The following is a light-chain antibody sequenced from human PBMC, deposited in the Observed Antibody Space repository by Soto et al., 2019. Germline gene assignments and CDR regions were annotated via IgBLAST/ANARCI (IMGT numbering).Light chain of an antibody. V-gene: IGLV2-14*01. CDR3: SSYTSSSPVV. Sequence: QYALTQPASVSGSPGQSITISCTGTSSDVGGYNYVSWYQQQPGKAPKLMNYDVSNRPSGVSNRFSGSKSGNTASLTISGLQAEDEDDHCCSSYTSSSPVVFGGGTKVTVL. CDR2: DVS. CDR1: SSDVGGYNY. J-gene: IGLJ2*01.